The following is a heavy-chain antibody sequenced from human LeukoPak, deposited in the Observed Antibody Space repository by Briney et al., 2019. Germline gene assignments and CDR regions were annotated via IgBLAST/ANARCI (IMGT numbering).Heavy chain of an antibody. V-gene: IGHV1-2*02. J-gene: IGHJ4*02. CDR3: ARVTRGIAAAGKNYFDY. D-gene: IGHD6-13*01. CDR1: GYTLTGYY. Sequence: ASVKVSCKASGYTLTGYYMHWVRQAPGQGLEWMGWINPNSGGTNYAQKFQGRVTMTRDTSISTAYMELSRLRSDDTAVYYCARVTRGIAAAGKNYFDYWGQGTLVTVSS. CDR2: INPNSGGT.